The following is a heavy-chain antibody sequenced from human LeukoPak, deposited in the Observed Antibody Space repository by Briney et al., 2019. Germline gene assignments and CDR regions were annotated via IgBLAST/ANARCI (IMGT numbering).Heavy chain of an antibody. CDR3: ARDLKWEPRANAFDI. D-gene: IGHD1-26*01. J-gene: IGHJ3*02. Sequence: GASVKVSCRASGYIFTGYYLHWVRQAPGQGLEWMGWINPNSGATNYAQRFQGRVTMTRDTSISTAYMELSRLRSDDTAVYYCARDLKWEPRANAFDIWGQGTIVTVSS. CDR2: INPNSGAT. CDR1: GYIFTGYY. V-gene: IGHV1-2*02.